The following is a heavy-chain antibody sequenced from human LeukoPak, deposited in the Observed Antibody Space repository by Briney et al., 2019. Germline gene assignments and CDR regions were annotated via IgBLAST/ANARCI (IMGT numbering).Heavy chain of an antibody. D-gene: IGHD5-18*01. V-gene: IGHV3-7*01. J-gene: IGHJ4*02. Sequence: GGSLRLSCAVSGLTFSSSWMDWVRQAPGKGLEWLASINPDGNKKYSADSVKGRSTISRDNAENSLYLQMNSLRVEDTAFYYCARDLAYSRLDYWGQGTLVTVSS. CDR1: GLTFSSSW. CDR2: INPDGNKK. CDR3: ARDLAYSRLDY.